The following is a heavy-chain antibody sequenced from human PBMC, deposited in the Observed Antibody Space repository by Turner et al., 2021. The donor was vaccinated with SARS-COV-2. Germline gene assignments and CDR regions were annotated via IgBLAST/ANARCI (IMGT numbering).Heavy chain of an antibody. Sequence: QVQLVESGGGVVQPGWSLRLSCAASGFTVRSYGMHWVRQGPGTGLEWVAFIWYDGSNKYYADSVKGRFTISRDNSKNALNLQMNRLRAEDTAVYCCARGSAGGDVWGQGTTVTVSS. CDR1: GFTVRSYG. CDR2: IWYDGSNK. D-gene: IGHD6-13*01. CDR3: ARGSAGGDV. V-gene: IGHV3-33*01. J-gene: IGHJ6*02.